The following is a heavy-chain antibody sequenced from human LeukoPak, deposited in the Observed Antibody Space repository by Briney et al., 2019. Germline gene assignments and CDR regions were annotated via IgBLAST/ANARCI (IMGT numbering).Heavy chain of an antibody. CDR3: ARTLGVGAPSPPYYYYGMDV. CDR2: INAGNGNT. D-gene: IGHD1-26*01. V-gene: IGHV1-3*01. CDR1: GYTCTSYA. Sequence: ASVKVSCKASGYTCTSYAMHWVRQAPGQRLEWMGWINAGNGNTKYSQKFQGRVTITRDTSASTAYMELSSLRFEDTAVYYCARTLGVGAPSPPYYYYGMDVWGQGTTVTVSS. J-gene: IGHJ6*02.